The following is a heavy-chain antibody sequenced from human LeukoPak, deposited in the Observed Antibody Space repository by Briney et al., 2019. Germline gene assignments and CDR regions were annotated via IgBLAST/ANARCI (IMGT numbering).Heavy chain of an antibody. CDR3: ARDGGLYGSGSYLYYYYYGMDV. Sequence: GGSLRLSCAASGFTVSSNYMSWVRQAPGKGLEWVSVIYSGGSTYYADSVKGRFTISRDNSKNTLYLQMNSLRAEDTAVYYCARDGGLYGSGSYLYYYYYGMDVWGQGTTVTVSS. D-gene: IGHD3-10*01. J-gene: IGHJ6*02. CDR2: IYSGGST. CDR1: GFTVSSNY. V-gene: IGHV3-66*01.